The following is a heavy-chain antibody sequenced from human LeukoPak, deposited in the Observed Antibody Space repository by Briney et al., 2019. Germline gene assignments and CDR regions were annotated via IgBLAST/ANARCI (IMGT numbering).Heavy chain of an antibody. J-gene: IGHJ6*02. CDR2: IGIGGDT. CDR3: ARDRFGMDV. CDR1: GFIFNDFD. Sequence: RAGGSLRLSCTAAGFIFNDFDFHWVRHGPGKGLDWVSAIGIGGDTHYSGSVKGRFTISRENAKNSLFLHMNNLRAGDTAVYYCARDRFGMDVWGRGTTVIVSS. V-gene: IGHV3-13*01.